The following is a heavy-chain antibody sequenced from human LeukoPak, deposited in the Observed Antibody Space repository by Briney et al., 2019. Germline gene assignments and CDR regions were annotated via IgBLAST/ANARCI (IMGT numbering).Heavy chain of an antibody. CDR1: GFSFSSYA. D-gene: IGHD6-13*01. V-gene: IGHV1-69*13. CDR3: ARVVGRQLVRYWFDP. J-gene: IGHJ5*02. CDR2: IIRMFGTA. Sequence: ASVKVSCKASGFSFSSYAISWVRQAPGQGLEWMGGIIRMFGTAYYAQKFQGRVTITADESTSTAYMEMSSLRSEDTAVYYCARVVGRQLVRYWFDPWGQGTLVTVSS.